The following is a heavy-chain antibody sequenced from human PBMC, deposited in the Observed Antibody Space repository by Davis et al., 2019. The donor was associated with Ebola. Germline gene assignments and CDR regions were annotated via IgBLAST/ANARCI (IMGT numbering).Heavy chain of an antibody. CDR1: GGSFSGYY. Sequence: SETLSLTCAVYGGSFSGYYWSWIRQPPGKGLEWIGEINHSGSTKYNPSLKSRVTISVDTSKNQFSLKLSSVTAADTAVYYCARAPIVVVPAAIRRGWFDPWGQGTLVTDSS. D-gene: IGHD2-2*02. CDR2: INHSGST. CDR3: ARAPIVVVPAAIRRGWFDP. V-gene: IGHV4-34*01. J-gene: IGHJ5*02.